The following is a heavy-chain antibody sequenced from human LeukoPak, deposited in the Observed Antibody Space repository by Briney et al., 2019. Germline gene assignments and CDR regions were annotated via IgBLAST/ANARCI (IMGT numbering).Heavy chain of an antibody. J-gene: IGHJ4*02. D-gene: IGHD5-12*01. CDR3: AKGNRDIVATIAFDY. Sequence: GGSLRLSCTASGFTFSSYAMSWVRQAPGKGLEWVSIVSGSGGSTYYADPVKGRFTISRDNSKNTLYLQMNSLRAEDTAVYYCAKGNRDIVATIAFDYWGQGTLVTVSS. V-gene: IGHV3-23*01. CDR1: GFTFSSYA. CDR2: VSGSGGST.